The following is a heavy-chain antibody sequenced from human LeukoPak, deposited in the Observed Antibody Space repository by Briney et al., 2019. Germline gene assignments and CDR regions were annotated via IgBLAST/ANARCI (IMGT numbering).Heavy chain of an antibody. CDR1: GFIFSSYA. CDR2: ITSSGGYT. V-gene: IGHV3-23*01. CDR3: ASHVLPTAIPAFDF. Sequence: PGGSLRLSCAASGFIFSSYAMSWVRQAPGKGLEWVSAITSSGGYTYYADSVKGRFTIPRDNSKNTLNLQMNSLKAEDTALYYCASHVLPTAIPAFDFWGQGALVTVSS. J-gene: IGHJ4*02. D-gene: IGHD2-2*02.